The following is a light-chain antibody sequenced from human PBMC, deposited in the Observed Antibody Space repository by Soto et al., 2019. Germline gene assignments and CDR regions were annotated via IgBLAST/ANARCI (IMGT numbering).Light chain of an antibody. V-gene: IGKV3-15*01. CDR1: QSVSSK. CDR2: GAS. J-gene: IGKJ1*01. CDR3: QQYNSWLWT. Sequence: EIVMTQSPATLSVSPGEGATLSCRASQSVSSKLAWYQQKPGQGPRLLIYGASTRATGIPARFSGSGSGTEFTLIISSLQSEDSAVYYCQQYNSWLWTFGQGTKAEIK.